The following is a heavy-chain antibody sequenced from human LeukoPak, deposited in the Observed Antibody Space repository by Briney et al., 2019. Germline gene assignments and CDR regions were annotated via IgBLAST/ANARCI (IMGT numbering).Heavy chain of an antibody. D-gene: IGHD7-27*01. CDR3: AKGSSDWGSN. CDR2: IRYDGNSK. V-gene: IGHV3-30*02. CDR1: GFTFSNYG. J-gene: IGHJ4*02. Sequence: GGSLRLSCAASGFTFSNYGMHWVRQAPGKGLEWVAFIRYDGNSKYYADSVKGRFTISRDNSKNTLYLQINSLRGEDTAVYYCAKGSSDWGSNWGQGTLVTVSS.